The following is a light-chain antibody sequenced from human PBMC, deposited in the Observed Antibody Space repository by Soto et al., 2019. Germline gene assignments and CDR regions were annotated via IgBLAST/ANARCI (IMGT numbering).Light chain of an antibody. CDR3: SSYTPSTTVV. V-gene: IGLV2-14*03. CDR2: EVS. J-gene: IGLJ1*01. Sequence: LTQPSSVFWCPAQSMTFSCTGTSNDVGGYNFVSWYQQHPGKAPKLMIYEVSSRPSGVSNRFSGSTSGNTASLTISGLQPEDEADYYCSSYTPSTTVVFGTGTKVTVL. CDR1: SNDVGGYNF.